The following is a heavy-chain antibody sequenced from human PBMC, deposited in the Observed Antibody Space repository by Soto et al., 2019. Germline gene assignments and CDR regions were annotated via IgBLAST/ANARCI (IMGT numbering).Heavy chain of an antibody. V-gene: IGHV3-23*01. J-gene: IGHJ4*02. CDR1: GFTFSSYA. D-gene: IGHD3-22*01. CDR2: ISGSGGST. CDR3: AKAHTAAYDSSGYYHDY. Sequence: GGSLRLSCAASGFTFSSYAMSWVRQAPGKGLEWVSAISGSGGSTYYADSVKGRFTISRDNSKNTLYLQMNSLRAEDTAVYYCAKAHTAAYDSSGYYHDYWGQGTLVTVSS.